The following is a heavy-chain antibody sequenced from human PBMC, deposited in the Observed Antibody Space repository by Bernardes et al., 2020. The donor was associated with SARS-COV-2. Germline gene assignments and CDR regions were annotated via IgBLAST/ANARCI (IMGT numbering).Heavy chain of an antibody. CDR3: SRQNSGWMSHAHDVLDF. CDR2: IYYSGST. J-gene: IGHJ3*01. CDR1: AGSISSYY. D-gene: IGHD6-19*01. Sequence: SKTLSLTCTVSAGSISSYYWSWIRQPPGKGLEWIGYIYYSGSTNYNPSLKSRVSISVDTSRSQFSLKLSSVTAAGTAVYYGSRQNSGWMSHAHDVLDFWGQGTMVTVSS. V-gene: IGHV4-59*08.